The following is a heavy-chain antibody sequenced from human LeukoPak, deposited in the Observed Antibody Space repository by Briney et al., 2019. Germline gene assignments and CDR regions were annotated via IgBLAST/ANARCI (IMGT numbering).Heavy chain of an antibody. Sequence: GSLRLSCAASGFTFSNCGIHWVRQAPGKGPEWVAFIRCDGSNEHYADSVQGRFTISRDNSKNTLYLQMNSLRAEDTAVYYCTQDGQGNVFDYWGQGTQVTVSS. CDR3: TQDGQGNVFDY. J-gene: IGHJ4*02. D-gene: IGHD1-1*01. CDR1: GFTFSNCG. CDR2: IRCDGSNE. V-gene: IGHV3-30*02.